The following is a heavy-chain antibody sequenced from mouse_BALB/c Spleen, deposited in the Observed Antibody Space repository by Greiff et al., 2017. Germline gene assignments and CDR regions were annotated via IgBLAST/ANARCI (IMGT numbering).Heavy chain of an antibody. CDR3: ARHEDRSFDY. J-gene: IGHJ2*01. V-gene: IGHV1-62-2*01. Sequence: VQLKESGGELVKPGGSVKLSCAASGFTFIEYAINWVNQRSGQGLEWVGWFCPGSGSIKYNDNFTDKDTLTTDKSSSTVYMELSRLTSEDSAVYFCARHEDRSFDYWGQGTTVTVSA. CDR1: GFTFIEYA. CDR2: FCPGSGSI. D-gene: IGHD2-14*01.